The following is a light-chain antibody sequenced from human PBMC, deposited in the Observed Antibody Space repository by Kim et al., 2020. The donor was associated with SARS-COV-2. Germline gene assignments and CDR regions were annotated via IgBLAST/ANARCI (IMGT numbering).Light chain of an antibody. Sequence: DIVMTQSPLSLPVTXGELASISCRSSQSLLHSNGYNYLDWYLQKPGQSPQLLIYLGSNRASGVPDRFSGSGSGTDFTLKISRVEAEDVGVYYCMQALQTPITFGQGTRLEIK. V-gene: IGKV2-28*01. J-gene: IGKJ5*01. CDR2: LGS. CDR3: MQALQTPIT. CDR1: QSLLHSNGYNY.